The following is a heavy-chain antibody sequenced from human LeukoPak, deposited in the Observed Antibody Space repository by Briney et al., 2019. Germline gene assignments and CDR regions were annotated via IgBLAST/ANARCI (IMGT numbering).Heavy chain of an antibody. CDR2: INHSGST. D-gene: IGHD3-10*01. CDR3: ARRVRGVNDAFDI. V-gene: IGHV4-34*01. CDR1: GGSLGGYY. J-gene: IGHJ3*02. Sequence: SETLSPTWVVYGGSLGGYYWSWTRNPPGKGRQWIGEINHSGSTNYNPALKSRVTISADTSKNQFALRLSSVTAADTAVCYCARRVRGVNDAFDIWGQGTIVTVSS.